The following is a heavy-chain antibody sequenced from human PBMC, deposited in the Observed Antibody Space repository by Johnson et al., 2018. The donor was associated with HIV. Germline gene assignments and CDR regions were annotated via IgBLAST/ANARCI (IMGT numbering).Heavy chain of an antibody. CDR1: GFTISTFW. J-gene: IGHJ3*02. Sequence: EVQLVESGGGVVQPGRSLRLSCEVSGFTISTFWMHWVRQVPGKGLEWVSVIYSGGSTYYADSVKGRFTISRDNSKNTLYLQMNSLKTEDTAVYYCTTEWDCDAFDIWGQGTMVTVSS. CDR2: IYSGGST. V-gene: IGHV3-66*01. D-gene: IGHD1-26*01. CDR3: TTEWDCDAFDI.